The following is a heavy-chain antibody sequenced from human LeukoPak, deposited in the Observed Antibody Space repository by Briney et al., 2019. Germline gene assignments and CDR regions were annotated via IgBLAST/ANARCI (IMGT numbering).Heavy chain of an antibody. J-gene: IGHJ4*02. CDR1: GFTFSSYG. Sequence: GGCLRLSCAASGFTFSSYGMHWVRQAPGKGLEWVSYISSSGSTIYYADSVKGRFTISRNNAKNSLYLQMNSLRAEDTALYYCARIRYCTNGVCYREYYFDYWGQGTLVTVSS. D-gene: IGHD2-8*01. V-gene: IGHV3-48*04. CDR2: ISSSGSTI. CDR3: ARIRYCTNGVCYREYYFDY.